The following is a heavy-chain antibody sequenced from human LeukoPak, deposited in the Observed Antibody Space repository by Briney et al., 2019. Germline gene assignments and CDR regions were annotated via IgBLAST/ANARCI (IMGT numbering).Heavy chain of an antibody. D-gene: IGHD5-18*01. Sequence: SETLSLTCTASGVSISRYYWSWLRQPPGKGLDWIGNIYYNGSTNYNPALKSRVTISEDMSKKQFSLKLSSVTAADTAVYYCARNRGYSYGTYYYYYGMDVWGQGTTVTVSS. V-gene: IGHV4-59*08. CDR1: GVSISRYY. J-gene: IGHJ6*02. CDR3: ARNRGYSYGTYYYYYGMDV. CDR2: IYYNGST.